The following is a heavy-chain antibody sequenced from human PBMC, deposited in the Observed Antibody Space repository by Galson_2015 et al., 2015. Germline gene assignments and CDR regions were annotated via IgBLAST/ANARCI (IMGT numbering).Heavy chain of an antibody. J-gene: IGHJ6*02. CDR2: ISSSSSTI. V-gene: IGHV3-48*02. CDR1: GFTFSSYS. Sequence: SLRLSCAASGFTFSSYSMNWVRQAPGKGLEWVSYISSSSSTIYYADSVKGRFTISRDNAKNSLYLQMNSLRDEDTAVYYCARDHREIVGATTGGMDVWGQGTMVTVSS. CDR3: ARDHREIVGATTGGMDV. D-gene: IGHD1-26*01.